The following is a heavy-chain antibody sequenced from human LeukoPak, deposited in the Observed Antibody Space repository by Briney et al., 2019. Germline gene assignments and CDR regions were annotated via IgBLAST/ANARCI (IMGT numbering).Heavy chain of an antibody. Sequence: GGSLRLSCAASGFTFSDYYMSWIRQSPGKGLEWLSYIGGGSDDKNYADSVKGRFTISRDNTENSLYLQMNSLRAEDTAVYYCAELGITMIGGVWGKGTTVTISS. CDR3: AELGITMIGGV. D-gene: IGHD3-10*02. CDR1: GFTFSDYY. CDR2: IGGGSDDK. J-gene: IGHJ6*04. V-gene: IGHV3-11*06.